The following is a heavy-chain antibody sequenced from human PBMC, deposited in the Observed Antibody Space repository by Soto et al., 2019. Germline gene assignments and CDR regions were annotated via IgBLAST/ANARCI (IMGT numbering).Heavy chain of an antibody. J-gene: IGHJ4*02. CDR2: IYHSGST. CDR3: ARGNVVAIDY. Sequence: QLQLQESGSGLVKPSQTLSLTCAASGGSISSGGYSWSWIRQPPGKGLEWIGYIYHSGSTYYNPSLXGGVXIXVDRAKNQFSLKLSSVTAADTAVYYCARGNVVAIDYWGQGTLVTVSS. V-gene: IGHV4-30-2*01. CDR1: GGSISSGGYS. D-gene: IGHD2-21*01.